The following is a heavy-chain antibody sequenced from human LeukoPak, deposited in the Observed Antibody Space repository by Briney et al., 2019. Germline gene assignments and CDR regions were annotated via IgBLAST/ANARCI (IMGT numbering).Heavy chain of an antibody. J-gene: IGHJ4*02. CDR1: GFTFSSYN. CDR3: ARIVSITGTMDY. D-gene: IGHD1-7*01. V-gene: IGHV3-48*02. Sequence: PGGSLRLSCAASGFTFSSYNRNWVRQAPGKGLEWVSYISSSGSPIYYADSVKGRFTISRDNAKTSLYLQMNSLRDEDTALYYCARIVSITGTMDYWGLGTLVTVSS. CDR2: ISSSGSPI.